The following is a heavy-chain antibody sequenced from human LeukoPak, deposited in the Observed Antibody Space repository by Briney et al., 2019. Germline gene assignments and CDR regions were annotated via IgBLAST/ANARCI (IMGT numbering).Heavy chain of an antibody. CDR3: ARDRYGDYDFDY. CDR1: GFTFDDYG. D-gene: IGHD4-17*01. Sequence: GGSLRLSCAASGFTFDDYGMSWVRQAPGKGLEWVSGINWNGGSTGYADSVKGRFTISKDNAKNSLYLQMNSLRAEDTAVYYCARDRYGDYDFDYWGQGTLVTVSS. J-gene: IGHJ4*02. V-gene: IGHV3-20*04. CDR2: INWNGGST.